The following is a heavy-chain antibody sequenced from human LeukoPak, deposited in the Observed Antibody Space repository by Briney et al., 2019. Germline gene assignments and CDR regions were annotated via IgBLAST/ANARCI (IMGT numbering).Heavy chain of an antibody. CDR2: IRSNANSYAT. CDR3: TRHVDFWSGYYTGTYWFDP. D-gene: IGHD3-3*01. Sequence: GGSLRPSCAASGFTFSGSTMHWVRQASGKGLEWVGRIRSNANSYATAYAASVRGRFTISRDDSKNTAYLQMHSLKIEDTAVYYCTRHVDFWSGYYTGTYWFDPWGQGTLVTVSS. V-gene: IGHV3-73*01. J-gene: IGHJ5*02. CDR1: GFTFSGST.